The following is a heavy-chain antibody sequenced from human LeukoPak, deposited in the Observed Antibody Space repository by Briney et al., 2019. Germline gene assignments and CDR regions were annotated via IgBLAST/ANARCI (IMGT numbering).Heavy chain of an antibody. Sequence: SETLSHTCTVSGGSISSYYWSWIRQPPGKGLEWIGYIYTSGSTNYNPSLKSRVTISVDTSKNQFSLKLSSVTAADTAVYYCARRSWGVYYFDYWGQGILVTVSS. D-gene: IGHD3-10*01. CDR3: ARRSWGVYYFDY. CDR2: IYTSGST. V-gene: IGHV4-4*09. J-gene: IGHJ4*02. CDR1: GGSISSYY.